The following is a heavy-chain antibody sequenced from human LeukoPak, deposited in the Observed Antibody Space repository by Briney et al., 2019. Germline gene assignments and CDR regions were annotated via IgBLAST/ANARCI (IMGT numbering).Heavy chain of an antibody. D-gene: IGHD3-22*01. CDR2: IYSGGST. V-gene: IGHV3-53*01. Sequence: GGSLRLSCAASGFTVSSNYMSWVRQAPGKGLEWVSVIYSGGSTYYADSVKGRFTISRDNSKNTLYLQMNSLRAEDTAVYYCAREQGAHDSSGYYYPAAFDIWGQGTMVTVSS. J-gene: IGHJ3*02. CDR1: GFTVSSNY. CDR3: AREQGAHDSSGYYYPAAFDI.